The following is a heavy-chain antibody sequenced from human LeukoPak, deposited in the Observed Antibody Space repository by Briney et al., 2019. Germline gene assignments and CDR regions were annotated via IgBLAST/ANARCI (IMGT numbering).Heavy chain of an antibody. D-gene: IGHD2-15*01. CDR1: GYTFTDYY. CDR2: MNPRNGGT. J-gene: IGHJ4*02. CDR3: AREGNGLLSKDLDY. V-gene: IGHV1-2*02. Sequence: ASVKVSCKGSGYTFTDYYLHWVRQAPGQGLVWVGYMNPRNGGTSPPPSCRGMITMTTDASSSIVYMELSRLTSDDTAIYYCAREGNGLLSKDLDYWCREPWSPSPQ.